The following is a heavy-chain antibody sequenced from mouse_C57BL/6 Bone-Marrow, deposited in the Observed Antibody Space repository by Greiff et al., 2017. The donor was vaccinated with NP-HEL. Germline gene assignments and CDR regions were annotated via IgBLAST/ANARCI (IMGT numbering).Heavy chain of an antibody. Sequence: EVKLMESGGGLVQPKGSLKLSCAASGFSFNTYAMNWVRQAPGKGLEWVARIRSKSNNYATYYADSVKDRFTISRDDSESMLYLQMNNLKTEDTAMYYCVRWVFYYGNLYWYFDVWGTGTTVTVSS. D-gene: IGHD2-1*01. CDR3: VRWVFYYGNLYWYFDV. CDR2: IRSKSNNYAT. J-gene: IGHJ1*03. CDR1: GFSFNTYA. V-gene: IGHV10-1*01.